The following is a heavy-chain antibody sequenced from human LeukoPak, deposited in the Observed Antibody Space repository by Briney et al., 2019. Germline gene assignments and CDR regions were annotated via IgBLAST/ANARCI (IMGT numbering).Heavy chain of an antibody. Sequence: ASVKVSCKASGGTFSSYAISWVRQAPGQGLEWMGGIIPIFGTANYEQKFQGRVTITADESTSTAYMELSSLRSEDTAVYYCARVGRVQLLWFDPWGQGTLVTVSS. D-gene: IGHD1-1*01. CDR1: GGTFSSYA. V-gene: IGHV1-69*13. CDR2: IIPIFGTA. J-gene: IGHJ5*02. CDR3: ARVGRVQLLWFDP.